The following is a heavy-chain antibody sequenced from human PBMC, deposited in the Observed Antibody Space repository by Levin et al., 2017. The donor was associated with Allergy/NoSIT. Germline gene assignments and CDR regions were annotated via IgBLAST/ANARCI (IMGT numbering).Heavy chain of an antibody. CDR1: GDSVSSNSAA. CDR3: ARRAYWGKSGYFDY. Sequence: SQTLSLTCAISGDSVSSNSAAWNWIRQSPSRGLEWLGRTYYTSKWNNDYAVSVKSRITINPATSKNQISLQLNSVTPEDTAVYDCARRAYWGKSGYFDYWGQGTLVTVSS. D-gene: IGHD7-27*01. J-gene: IGHJ4*02. V-gene: IGHV6-1*01. CDR2: TYYTSKWNN.